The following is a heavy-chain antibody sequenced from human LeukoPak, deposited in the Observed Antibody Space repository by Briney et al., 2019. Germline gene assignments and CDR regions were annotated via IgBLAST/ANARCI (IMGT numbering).Heavy chain of an antibody. CDR2: IYYSGNT. V-gene: IGHV4-39*01. CDR1: GGSISSSSYY. J-gene: IGHJ6*03. CDR3: ARSPPPDYCSGGTCYSGFAYYYYYMDV. Sequence: PSETLSLTCTVSGGSISSSSYYWGWIRQPPGKGLEWIGNIYYSGNTYYNPPLKSRVTISVDTSRNQFSLRLSSVTAADTAMYYCARSPPPDYCSGGTCYSGFAYYYYYMDVWGKGTTVTVSS. D-gene: IGHD2-15*01.